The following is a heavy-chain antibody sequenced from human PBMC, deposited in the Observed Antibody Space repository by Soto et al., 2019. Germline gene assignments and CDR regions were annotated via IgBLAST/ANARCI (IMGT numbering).Heavy chain of an antibody. Sequence: GGSLRLSCTASGFTFKSYWMSWLRQAPGKGLEWVANINQDGSEKYYDDSVKGRFSISRDNAKNSLYLQMNSPRADDAAVYYCAREYTIEGFGKRERGNNWFASWGQGTLVTVSS. CDR3: AREYTIEGFGKRERGNNWFAS. J-gene: IGHJ5*01. CDR1: GFTFKSYW. D-gene: IGHD3-10*01. V-gene: IGHV3-7*03. CDR2: INQDGSEK.